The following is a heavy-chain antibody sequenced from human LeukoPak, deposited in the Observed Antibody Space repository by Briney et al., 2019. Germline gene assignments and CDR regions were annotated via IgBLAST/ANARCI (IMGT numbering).Heavy chain of an antibody. J-gene: IGHJ5*02. D-gene: IGHD6-6*01. CDR1: GGTFSSYA. CDR3: ARVRYSSSSRSTFDP. CDR2: IIPIFGTA. Sequence: GASVKVSCKASGGTFSSYAISWVRQAPGQGLEWMGGIIPIFGTANYAQKFQGRVTITTDESTSTAYMELSSLRSEDTAVYYCARVRYSSSSRSTFDPWGQGTLVTVSS. V-gene: IGHV1-69*05.